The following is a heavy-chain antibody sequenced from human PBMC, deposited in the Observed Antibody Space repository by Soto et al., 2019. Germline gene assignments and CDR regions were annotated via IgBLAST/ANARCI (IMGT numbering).Heavy chain of an antibody. Sequence: SGPTLVNPTQTLTLTCTFSGFSLSTSGVGVGWIRQPPGKALEWLALIYWDDDKRYSPSLKSRLTITKDTSKNQVVLTMTNMDPVDTATYYCARGAVVVAATPRGAFDYWGQGTLVTVSS. V-gene: IGHV2-5*02. D-gene: IGHD2-15*01. CDR2: IYWDDDK. J-gene: IGHJ4*02. CDR1: GFSLSTSGVG. CDR3: ARGAVVVAATPRGAFDY.